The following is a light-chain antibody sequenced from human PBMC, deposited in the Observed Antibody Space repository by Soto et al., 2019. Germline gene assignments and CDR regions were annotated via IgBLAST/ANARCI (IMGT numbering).Light chain of an antibody. CDR3: QQYNSYPWT. CDR2: KAS. J-gene: IGKJ1*01. CDR1: QSISNW. V-gene: IGKV1-5*03. Sequence: DIQMTQSPSTLSASVGDRVTITCRASQSISNWLAWYQQKPGKAPKLLIYKASSLESGVPPRFSGSGSGTEFTLTISSLQPDDFATYYCQQYNSYPWTFGQGTKVEIK.